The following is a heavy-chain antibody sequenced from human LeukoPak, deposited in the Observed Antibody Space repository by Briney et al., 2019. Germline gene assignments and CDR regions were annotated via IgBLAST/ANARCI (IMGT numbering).Heavy chain of an antibody. CDR2: ITDTGSGT. D-gene: IGHD6-6*01. CDR3: AKRVPYSSSSVYFDC. Sequence: GGSLRLSCAASGFAFGTYGMSWVRQAPGMGLEWVSAITDTGSGTYYADSVKGRFTISRDNSRNTLYLQMNSLRAEDTAIYYCAKRVPYSSSSVYFDCWGQGTLVTVSS. J-gene: IGHJ4*02. CDR1: GFAFGTYG. V-gene: IGHV3-23*01.